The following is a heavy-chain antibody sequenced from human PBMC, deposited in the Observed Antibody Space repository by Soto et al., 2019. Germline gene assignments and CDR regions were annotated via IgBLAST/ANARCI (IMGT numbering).Heavy chain of an antibody. D-gene: IGHD3-16*01. V-gene: IGHV3-23*01. J-gene: IGHJ4*02. CDR2: ISSNVNRS. CDR3: ASSTGTTRGGSLDY. CDR1: GFTFSDYA. Sequence: EVQLLESGGGLVQPGESLRLSCAASGFTFSDYAMTWVRQAPGKGLEWVSLISSNVNRSYYADSVMGRFTISRDNSKNTLILQMNGLRAEDTAVYYFASSTGTTRGGSLDYWGQGTLVTVSS.